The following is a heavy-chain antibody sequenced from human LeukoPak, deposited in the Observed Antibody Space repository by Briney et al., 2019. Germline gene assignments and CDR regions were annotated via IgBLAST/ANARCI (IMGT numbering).Heavy chain of an antibody. V-gene: IGHV1-8*01. CDR1: GYTFTSYD. Sequence: ASVKVSCKASGYTFTSYDINWVRQATGQGLEWMGWMNPNSGNTGYAQKFQGRVTMTRNTSISKAYMELSSLRSEDTAVYYCARDGGYCSGGSCYGGNWFDPWGQGTLVTVSS. J-gene: IGHJ5*02. CDR2: MNPNSGNT. D-gene: IGHD2-15*01. CDR3: ARDGGYCSGGSCYGGNWFDP.